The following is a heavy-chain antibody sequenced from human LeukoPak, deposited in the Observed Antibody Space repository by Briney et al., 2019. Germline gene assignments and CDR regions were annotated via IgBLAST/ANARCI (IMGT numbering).Heavy chain of an antibody. D-gene: IGHD3-22*01. Sequence: PGGSLRLSCAASGFTFSSYGMHWVRQAPGKGLEWVAVISYDGSNKYYADSVKGRFTISRDNAKNSLYLQMNSLRAEDTAVYYCAVESYYYDSSGYYYGWFDPWGQGTLVTVSS. CDR3: AVESYYYDSSGYYYGWFDP. V-gene: IGHV3-30*03. CDR1: GFTFSSYG. J-gene: IGHJ5*02. CDR2: ISYDGSNK.